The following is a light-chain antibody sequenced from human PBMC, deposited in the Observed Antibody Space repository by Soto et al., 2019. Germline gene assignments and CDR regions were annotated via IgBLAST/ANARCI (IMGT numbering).Light chain of an antibody. CDR2: GAH. V-gene: IGKV3-20*01. Sequence: EIVLTQSPGTLSLSPGERATLSCRASQSVTSSYLAWYQQKPGQSPRLLIYGAHSRATGIPDRFSGSGSGTDFTFTIRRLEPEDFAVYYCQQYGSSPLTFGGGTKVEIK. CDR1: QSVTSSY. J-gene: IGKJ4*01. CDR3: QQYGSSPLT.